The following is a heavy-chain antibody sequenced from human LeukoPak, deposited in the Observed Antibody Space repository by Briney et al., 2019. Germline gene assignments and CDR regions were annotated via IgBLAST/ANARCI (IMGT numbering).Heavy chain of an antibody. CDR3: ARDSSGWYDH. V-gene: IGHV3-53*01. CDR1: GFTFSGFA. Sequence: GGSLRLSCAASGFTFSGFAMTWVRQAPGKGLEWVSVIYAGGTTYYADSVRGRFTISRDNSKNTLYLQMNSLRDEDTAVYYCARDSSGWYDHWGQGTLVTVSS. CDR2: IYAGGTT. D-gene: IGHD6-19*01. J-gene: IGHJ5*02.